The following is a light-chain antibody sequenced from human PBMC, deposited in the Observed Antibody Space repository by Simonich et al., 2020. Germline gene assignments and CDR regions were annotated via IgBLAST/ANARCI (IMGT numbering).Light chain of an antibody. J-gene: IGKJ4*01. V-gene: IGKV3-11*01. Sequence: EIVLTQSPATLSLSPGERATLSCRASQSVSSYLAWYQQKPGQAPRPHIYEASNRATGSPARFSGRGSATDFTLTISSLEPEDFAVYYCQQRSNWPPELTFGGGTKVEIK. CDR3: QQRSNWPPELT. CDR2: EAS. CDR1: QSVSSY.